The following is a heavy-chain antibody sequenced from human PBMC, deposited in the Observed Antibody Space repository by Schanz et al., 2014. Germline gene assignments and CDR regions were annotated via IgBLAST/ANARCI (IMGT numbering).Heavy chain of an antibody. J-gene: IGHJ4*02. V-gene: IGHV3-33*01. CDR2: IWNNGVTK. CDR3: ARPRFDYGEVDY. Sequence: QAQLMESGGGVVQPGTSLILSCSVSGFSLNTYGIHWFRQPAGKGLEWVAVIWNNGVTKYYADSVRGRFTISRDRFQNTLYLRMSSLSAEDTAVYYCARPRFDYGEVDYWGQGTLXTVSS. D-gene: IGHD4-17*01. CDR1: GFSLNTYG.